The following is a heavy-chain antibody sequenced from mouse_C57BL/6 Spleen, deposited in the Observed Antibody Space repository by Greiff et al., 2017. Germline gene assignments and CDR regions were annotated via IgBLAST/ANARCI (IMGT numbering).Heavy chain of an antibody. CDR1: GYAFTNYL. CDR2: INPGSGGT. CDR3: ARGDDFDY. Sequence: QVQLQQSGAELVRPGTSVKVSCKASGYAFTNYLLEWVKQRPGPGLEWIGVINPGSGGTNYNENFKGKATLTADKSSSTAYMQLSSLTSEDSAVYFCARGDDFDYWGQGTTLTVSS. J-gene: IGHJ2*01. V-gene: IGHV1-54*01. D-gene: IGHD2-3*01.